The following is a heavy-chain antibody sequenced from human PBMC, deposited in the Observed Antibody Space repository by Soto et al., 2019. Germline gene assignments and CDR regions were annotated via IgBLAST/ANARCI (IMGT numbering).Heavy chain of an antibody. V-gene: IGHV4-34*01. Sequence: SETLSLTCAVYGGSFSGYYWSWIRQPPGKGLEWIGEINHSGSTNYNPSLKSRVTISVDTSKNQFSLKLSSVTAADTAVYYCASGRRIAVAGSYYLDYWGQGTLVTVSS. D-gene: IGHD6-19*01. CDR2: INHSGST. CDR1: GGSFSGYY. CDR3: ASGRRIAVAGSYYLDY. J-gene: IGHJ4*02.